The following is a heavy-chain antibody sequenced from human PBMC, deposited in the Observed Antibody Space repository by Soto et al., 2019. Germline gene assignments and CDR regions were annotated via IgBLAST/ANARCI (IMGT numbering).Heavy chain of an antibody. D-gene: IGHD2-15*01. J-gene: IGHJ6*02. V-gene: IGHV3-23*01. Sequence: EVQLLESGGGLVQPGGSLRLSCAASGFTFSSYAMSWVRQAPGKGLEWVSAISGSGGSTYYADSVKGRFTISRDNSKKQLYLPMNSLRAQDHAVYYWSKNLLLPSLYYYYYGMDVWGQGTTVTVSS. CDR1: GFTFSSYA. CDR3: SKNLLLPSLYYYYYGMDV. CDR2: ISGSGGST.